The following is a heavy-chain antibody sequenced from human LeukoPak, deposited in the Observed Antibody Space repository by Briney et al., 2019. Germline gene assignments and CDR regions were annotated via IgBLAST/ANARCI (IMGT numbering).Heavy chain of an antibody. D-gene: IGHD1-14*01. CDR3: ARETGIRPFYYYYYGMDV. CDR2: ISAYNGNT. CDR1: GYTFTSYG. Sequence: GASVKVYCKASGYTFTSYGISWVRQAPGQGLEWMGWISAYNGNTNYAQKLQGRVTMTTDTSTSTAYMELRSLRSDDTAVYYCARETGIRPFYYYYYGMDVWGQGTTVTVSS. V-gene: IGHV1-18*01. J-gene: IGHJ6*02.